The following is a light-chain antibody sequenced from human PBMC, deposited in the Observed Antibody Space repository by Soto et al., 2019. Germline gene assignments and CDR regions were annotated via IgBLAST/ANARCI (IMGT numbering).Light chain of an antibody. J-gene: IGLJ2*01. CDR2: DDG. CDR1: NIEIKS. V-gene: IGLV3-21*02. CDR3: LVWDTTNPVI. Sequence: SYELTQPPSVSVALGQTARITCGGNNIEIKSVHWYQQKPGQAPVLVVYDDGDRTTGIPERFSGSKSGNTATLTTSRVEAGDEADYYCLVWDTTNPVIFGGGTKLTVL.